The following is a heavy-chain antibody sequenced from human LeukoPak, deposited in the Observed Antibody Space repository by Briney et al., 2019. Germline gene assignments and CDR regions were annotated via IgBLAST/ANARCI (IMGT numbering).Heavy chain of an antibody. CDR3: AELGITMIGGV. CDR2: ISSSGSTI. Sequence: PGGSLRLSCAASGFTFSSYEMNWVRQAPGKGLEWVSYISSSGSTIYYADSVKGRFTISRDSAKNSLYLQMNSQRAEDTAVYYCAELGITMIGGVWGKGTTVTISS. D-gene: IGHD3-10*02. J-gene: IGHJ6*04. V-gene: IGHV3-48*03. CDR1: GFTFSSYE.